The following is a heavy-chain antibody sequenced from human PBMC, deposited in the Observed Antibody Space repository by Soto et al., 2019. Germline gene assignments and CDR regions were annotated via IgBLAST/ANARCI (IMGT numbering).Heavy chain of an antibody. J-gene: IGHJ4*02. CDR3: ARAPYRRGWWGLDY. D-gene: IGHD6-19*01. V-gene: IGHV3-74*01. CDR1: GLTFSSYW. CDR2: ISTDGSVT. Sequence: EVQLVESGGGLVQPGGSLRLSCAASGLTFSSYWMHWVRQAPGKGLVWVSRISTDGSVTTYADSVKGRFTISRDNAKNTLYLQMNSLRTEDTAVYYCARAPYRRGWWGLDYWGQGTLVTVSS.